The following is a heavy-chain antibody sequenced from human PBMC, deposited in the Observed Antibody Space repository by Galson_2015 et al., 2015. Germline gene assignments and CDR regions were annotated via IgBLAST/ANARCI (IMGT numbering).Heavy chain of an antibody. CDR3: AKTSYSDY. J-gene: IGHJ4*02. V-gene: IGHV3-23*01. Sequence: SLRLSCAASGFTFGSYAMTWVRQAPGKGLEWVSVISGSDGSTHYADSVKGRFTISRDNSKNTVYLEMNSLRVGDTAVYYCAKTSYSDYWGQGTLVTVSS. D-gene: IGHD2-15*01. CDR1: GFTFGSYA. CDR2: ISGSDGST.